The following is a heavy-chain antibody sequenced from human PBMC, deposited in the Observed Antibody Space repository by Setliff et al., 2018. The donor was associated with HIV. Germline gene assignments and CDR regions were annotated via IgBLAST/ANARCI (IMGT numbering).Heavy chain of an antibody. V-gene: IGHV3-30*02. CDR3: AKSFASGPTNWNIDV. CDR2: IQYDESNK. D-gene: IGHD1-20*01. J-gene: IGHJ6*03. CDR1: GLTFKSYG. Sequence: GESLKISCAVSGLTFKSYGFHWVRQIPGKGPEWVTFIQYDESNKHYADSVRGRFTISRDNSKNTVFLQMNGLRSEDTAIYYCAKSFASGPTNWNIDVWGKGTTVTAP.